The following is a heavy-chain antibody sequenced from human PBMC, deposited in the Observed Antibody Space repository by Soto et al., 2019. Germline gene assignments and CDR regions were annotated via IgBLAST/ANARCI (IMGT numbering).Heavy chain of an antibody. V-gene: IGHV3-11*01. CDR3: ASLPPGLWFGEFPYLRSYYYYYMDV. CDR1: GFTFSDYY. D-gene: IGHD3-10*01. Sequence: GGSLRLSCAASGFTFSDYYMSWIRQAPGKGLEWVSYISSSGSTIYYADSVKGRFTISRDNAKNSLYLQMNSLRAEDTAVYYCASLPPGLWFGEFPYLRSYYYYYMDVWGKGTTVTVSS. CDR2: ISSSGSTI. J-gene: IGHJ6*03.